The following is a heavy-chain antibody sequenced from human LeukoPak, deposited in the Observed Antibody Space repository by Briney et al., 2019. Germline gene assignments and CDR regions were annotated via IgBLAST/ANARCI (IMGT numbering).Heavy chain of an antibody. D-gene: IGHD3-9*01. CDR1: GYRFTSHW. CDR3: ARQNYDSMTGPNWFDP. J-gene: IGHJ5*02. Sequence: GASLKISCKGSGYRFTSHWIGWVRPMPGKGLEWMGIIPPGDSDTRYSPSFQAQVPISVDKSISTAYLQWSSLRASDTAIYYCARQNYDSMTGPNWFDPWGQGTLVTVSS. CDR2: IPPGDSDT. V-gene: IGHV5-51*01.